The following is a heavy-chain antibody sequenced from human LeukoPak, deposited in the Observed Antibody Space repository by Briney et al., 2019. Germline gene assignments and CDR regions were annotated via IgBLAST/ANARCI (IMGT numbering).Heavy chain of an antibody. V-gene: IGHV3-33*01. Sequence: GRSLRRSCVASGFTFSSSGMHWVRQAPGKGLEWVAVIWYDGTSKYYADSVKGRFTISRDNSKNMLYLQMNSLRAEDTAVYYCARDWRDGSEYYFDYWGQGTLVTVSS. CDR1: GFTFSSSG. D-gene: IGHD3-10*01. CDR2: IWYDGTSK. CDR3: ARDWRDGSEYYFDY. J-gene: IGHJ4*02.